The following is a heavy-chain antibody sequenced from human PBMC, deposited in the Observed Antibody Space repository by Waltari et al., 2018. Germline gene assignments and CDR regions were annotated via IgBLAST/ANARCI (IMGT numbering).Heavy chain of an antibody. CDR1: DGSFSAYY. CDR3: ARGPRIAVAGASFDY. Sequence: QVQLQQWGAGLLKPSETLSLTCAVSDGSFSAYYWSWLSQPPGKGLEWIGEINHSGGTNYNPSLKSRVTISVDTSKKQFSLRLNSVTAADTAVYYCARGPRIAVAGASFDYWGQGTQVTVSS. CDR2: INHSGGT. J-gene: IGHJ4*02. V-gene: IGHV4-34*01. D-gene: IGHD6-19*01.